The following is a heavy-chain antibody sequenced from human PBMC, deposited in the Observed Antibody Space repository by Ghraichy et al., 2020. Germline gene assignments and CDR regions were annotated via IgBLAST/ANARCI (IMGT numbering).Heavy chain of an antibody. J-gene: IGHJ6*02. V-gene: IGHV4-34*01. CDR1: GGSFSGYY. Sequence: SQTLSLTCAVYGGSFSGYYWSWIRQPPGKGLEWIGEINHSGSTNYNPSLKSRVTISVDTSKNQFSLKLSSVTAADTAVYYCARGDRRGYCSGGSCYYYYYGMDVWGQGTTVTVSS. CDR3: ARGDRRGYCSGGSCYYYYYGMDV. CDR2: INHSGST. D-gene: IGHD2-15*01.